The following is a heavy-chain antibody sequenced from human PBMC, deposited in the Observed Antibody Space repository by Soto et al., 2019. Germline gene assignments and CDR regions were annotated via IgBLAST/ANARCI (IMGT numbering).Heavy chain of an antibody. CDR2: IYYSGST. J-gene: IGHJ4*02. CDR1: GCCVSIGSYY. V-gene: IGHV4-61*01. CDR3: ARYYCSSTRCYFLD. Sequence: PAATXSLTCTFSGCCVSIGSYYLSWMRQPPGKGLEWIGYIYYSGSTNYNPSLKSRVTISLDTSKNQFSLKLSSVTAADTAVYYCARYYCSSTRCYFLDWGQGTLVTVSS. D-gene: IGHD2-2*01.